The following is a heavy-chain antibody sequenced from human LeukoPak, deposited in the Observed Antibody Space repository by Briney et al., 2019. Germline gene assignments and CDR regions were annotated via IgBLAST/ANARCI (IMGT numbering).Heavy chain of an antibody. Sequence: SETLSLTCTVSGGSISSNGYYWGWIRQSPGEGLEWIGNIYYSGITYYNASLKSRVTISVDTSKNQFSLKVRSVTAADTAVYYCARGGRNRGIAAPNCSGGSCYFRNWFDPWGQGTLVTVSS. D-gene: IGHD2-15*01. CDR2: IYYSGIT. J-gene: IGHJ5*02. CDR1: GGSISSNGYY. V-gene: IGHV4-39*01. CDR3: ARGGRNRGIAAPNCSGGSCYFRNWFDP.